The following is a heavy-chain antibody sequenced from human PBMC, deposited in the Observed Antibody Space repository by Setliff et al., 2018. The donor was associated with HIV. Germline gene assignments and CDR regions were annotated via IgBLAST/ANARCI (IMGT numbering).Heavy chain of an antibody. J-gene: IGHJ4*02. CDR2: IRHSGST. Sequence: SETLSLTCAAYGGSLSGYHWSWIRQSPAKWLQWIGEIRHSGSTNYNPSPKSRVTMSVDTSKNQFSLKLSSVTAADTAVYYCARGGGYDRSGYYPFDYWGQGTPVTVSS. V-gene: IGHV4-34*01. D-gene: IGHD3-22*01. CDR3: ARGGGYDRSGYYPFDY. CDR1: GGSLSGYH.